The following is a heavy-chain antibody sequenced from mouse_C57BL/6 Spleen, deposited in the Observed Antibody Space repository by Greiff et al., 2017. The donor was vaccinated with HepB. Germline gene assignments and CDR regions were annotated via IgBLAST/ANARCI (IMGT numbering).Heavy chain of an antibody. V-gene: IGHV5-9*04. J-gene: IGHJ1*03. CDR3: ARRATTVVATGYFDV. CDR2: ISGGGGNT. Sequence: EVQLVESGGGLVKPGGSLKLSCAASGFTFSSYTMSWVRQTPEKRLEWVATISGGGGNTYYPDSVKGRFTISRDNAKNTLYLQMSSLRSEDTAVDYCARRATTVVATGYFDVWGTGTTVTVSS. CDR1: GFTFSSYT. D-gene: IGHD1-1*01.